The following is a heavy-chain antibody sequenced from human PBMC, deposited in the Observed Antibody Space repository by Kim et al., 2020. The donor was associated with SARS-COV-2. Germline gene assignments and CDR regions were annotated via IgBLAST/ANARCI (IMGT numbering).Heavy chain of an antibody. CDR2: IVVGSGNT. CDR3: AADNTGGPPYYYYGMDV. J-gene: IGHJ6*02. Sequence: SVKVSCKASGFTFTSSAVQWVRQARGQRLEWIGWIVVGSGNTNYAQKFQERVTITRDMSTSTAYMELSSLRSEDTAVYYCAADNTGGPPYYYYGMDVWGQGTTVTVSS. D-gene: IGHD1-26*01. V-gene: IGHV1-58*01. CDR1: GFTFTSSA.